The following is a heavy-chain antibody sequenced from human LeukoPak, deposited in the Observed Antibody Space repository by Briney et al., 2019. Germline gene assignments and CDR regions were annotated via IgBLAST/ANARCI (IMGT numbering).Heavy chain of an antibody. CDR2: INPNSGGT. V-gene: IGHV1-2*06. CDR1: GYTFTGYY. CDR3: ARVNSGSSSRYYYYMDV. Sequence: ASVKVSCKASGYTFTGYYMHWVRQAPGQGLEWMGRINPNSGGTNYAQKFQGRVTMTRDTSISTAYMELSGLRSDDTAVYYCARVNSGSSSRYYYYMDVWGKGTTVTVSS. J-gene: IGHJ6*03. D-gene: IGHD1-26*01.